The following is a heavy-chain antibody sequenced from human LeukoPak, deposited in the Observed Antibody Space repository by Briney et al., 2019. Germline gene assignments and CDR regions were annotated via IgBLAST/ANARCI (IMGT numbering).Heavy chain of an antibody. CDR1: GGSISSSRYS. CDR3: ARVSFGGYSYGYVDF. Sequence: SETLSLTCTVSGGSISSSRYSWGWIRQPPGKGLEWIGTIYDSGSTYYNPSLKSRVTISADTSKNQLSLRLSSVTAADTAVYYCARVSFGGYSYGYVDFWGQGTQVTVSS. J-gene: IGHJ4*02. D-gene: IGHD5-18*01. CDR2: IYDSGST. V-gene: IGHV4-39*01.